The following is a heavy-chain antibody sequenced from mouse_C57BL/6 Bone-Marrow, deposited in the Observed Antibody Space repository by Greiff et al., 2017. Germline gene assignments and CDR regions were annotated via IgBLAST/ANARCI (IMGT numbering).Heavy chain of an antibody. CDR3: TTLRSNYAMEY. CDR2: IDPENGDT. J-gene: IGHJ4*01. Sequence: EVQLQQSGAELVRPGASVKLSCTASGFNIKDDYMHWVKQRPEQGLEWIGWIDPENGDTEYASKFQGKATITADTSSSTAYLQLSSLTSEDTAVYYCTTLRSNYAMEYWGQGTSVTVAS. V-gene: IGHV14-4*01. D-gene: IGHD5-1*01. CDR1: GFNIKDDY.